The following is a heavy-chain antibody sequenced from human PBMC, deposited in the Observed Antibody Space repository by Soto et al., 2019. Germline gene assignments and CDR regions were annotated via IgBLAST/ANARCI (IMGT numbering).Heavy chain of an antibody. D-gene: IGHD5-18*01. J-gene: IGHJ6*02. V-gene: IGHV4-31*03. CDR3: ARARYSYGYGVYYYYYGMDV. CDR2: IYYSGST. Sequence: QVQLQESGPGLVKPSQTLSLTCTVSGGSISSGGYYWSWIRQHPGKGLEWIGYIYYSGSTYYNPSLKSRVTISVDTSKNQFSLKLSSVTAADTAVYYCARARYSYGYGVYYYYYGMDVWGQGTTVTVSS. CDR1: GGSISSGGYY.